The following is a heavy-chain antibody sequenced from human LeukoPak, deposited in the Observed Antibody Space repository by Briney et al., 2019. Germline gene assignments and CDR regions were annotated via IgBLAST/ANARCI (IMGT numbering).Heavy chain of an antibody. J-gene: IGHJ4*02. CDR1: GFTVSSNY. Sequence: PGGSLRLSCAASGFTVSSNYMSWVRQAPGKGLEWVSVIYSGGSTYYADSVKGRFTISRDNSKNTLYLQMNSLRAEDTAVYYCAKGASLGRIYYFDYWGQGTLVTVSS. CDR3: AKGASLGRIYYFDY. D-gene: IGHD1-26*01. CDR2: IYSGGST. V-gene: IGHV3-66*01.